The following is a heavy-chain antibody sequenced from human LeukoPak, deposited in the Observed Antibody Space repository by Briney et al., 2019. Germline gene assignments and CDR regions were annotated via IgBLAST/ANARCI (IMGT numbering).Heavy chain of an antibody. CDR2: IKQDGSDK. V-gene: IGHV3-7*01. CDR1: GFTFSDYW. Sequence: GGSLRLSCAASGFTFSDYWMTWVRQAPGKGLEWVANIKQDGSDKHYVDSVKGRFIISRDNAKNSLYLQMNSLRAEDTAVYYCARAGYTYITLYYWGQGTPVTVSS. J-gene: IGHJ4*02. D-gene: IGHD5-18*01. CDR3: ARAGYTYITLYY.